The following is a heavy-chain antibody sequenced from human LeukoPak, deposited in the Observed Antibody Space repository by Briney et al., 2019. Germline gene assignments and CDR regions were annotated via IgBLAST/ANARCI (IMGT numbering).Heavy chain of an antibody. CDR3: ARGPVLLWFGEPGRFDI. J-gene: IGHJ3*02. CDR2: INPNSGGT. D-gene: IGHD3-10*01. CDR1: GYTFTCYY. V-gene: IGHV1-2*02. Sequence: ASVKVSCKASGYTFTCYYMHWVRQAPGQGLEWMGWINPNSGGTNYAQKSQGRVTMTRDTSISTAYMELSRLRSDDTAVYYCARGPVLLWFGEPGRFDIWGQGTMVTVSS.